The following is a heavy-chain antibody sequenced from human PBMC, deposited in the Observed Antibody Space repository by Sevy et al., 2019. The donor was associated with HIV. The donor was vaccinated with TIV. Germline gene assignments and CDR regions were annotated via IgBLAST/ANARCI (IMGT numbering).Heavy chain of an antibody. J-gene: IGHJ4*02. V-gene: IGHV3-21*01. D-gene: IGHD6-13*01. Sequence: GGSLRLSCAASGFTFSNYSMNWVRPAPEKGPEWVSSVSTSSTYIYHADSVKGRFTISRDDAKNSLYLQMNSLRAEDTAICYCARDVEQQLADYWGQGTLVTVSS. CDR3: ARDVEQQLADY. CDR2: VSTSSTYI. CDR1: GFTFSNYS.